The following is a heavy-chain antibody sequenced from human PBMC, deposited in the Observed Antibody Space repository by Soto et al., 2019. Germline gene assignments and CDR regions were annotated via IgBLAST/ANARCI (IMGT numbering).Heavy chain of an antibody. V-gene: IGHV4-30-4*01. Sequence: SETLSLTCTVSGGSISSGDYYWSWIRQPPGKGLEWIGYIYYSGSTYYNPSLKSRVTIXXXXSXNXFXLXLXSVTXADTAVYYCARDSHDGMDVWGQGTTVTVSS. CDR3: ARDSHDGMDV. CDR2: IYYSGST. CDR1: GGSISSGDYY. J-gene: IGHJ6*02.